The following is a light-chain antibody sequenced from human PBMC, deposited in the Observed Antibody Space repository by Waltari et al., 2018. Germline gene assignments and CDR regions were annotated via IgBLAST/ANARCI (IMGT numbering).Light chain of an antibody. CDR2: GVT. V-gene: IGLV2-14*01. Sequence: QSALTQPASVSGSPGQSITIPCTGPSAEIGDYNYVSWYQQLPGKAPKLIIYGVTNRPSGVSDRFSGSKSGNTASLTISGLLPDDEAQYHCSSYTLSSSLVLFGGGTKVTVL. J-gene: IGLJ2*01. CDR3: SSYTLSSSLVL. CDR1: SAEIGDYNY.